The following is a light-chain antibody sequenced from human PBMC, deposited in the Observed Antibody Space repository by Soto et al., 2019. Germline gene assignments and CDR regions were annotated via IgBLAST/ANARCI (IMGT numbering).Light chain of an antibody. V-gene: IGLV3-21*02. CDR1: NIGTKR. CDR2: DDS. CDR3: QVWDSTGDHYV. J-gene: IGLJ1*01. Sequence: SYELTQPPSVSVAPGQTARITCGGNNIGTKRVHWYQQKPGQAPVLVVYDDSDRPSGIPERFSGSNSGNTATLTVSRVEAGDEADYDCQVWDSTGDHYVYGTGTKVTVL.